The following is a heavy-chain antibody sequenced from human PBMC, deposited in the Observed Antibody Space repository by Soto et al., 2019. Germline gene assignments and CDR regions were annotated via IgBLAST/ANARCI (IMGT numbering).Heavy chain of an antibody. Sequence: GGSLRLSCAASGFTFDDYAIHWVRQAPGKGLEWVSGISWNSGSIGYADSVKGRFTISRDNAKNSLYLQMNSLRAEDTALYYCAKDKSSSRYYFDYWGQGTLVTVSS. CDR2: ISWNSGSI. CDR1: GFTFDDYA. V-gene: IGHV3-9*01. CDR3: AKDKSSSRYYFDY. D-gene: IGHD6-19*01. J-gene: IGHJ4*02.